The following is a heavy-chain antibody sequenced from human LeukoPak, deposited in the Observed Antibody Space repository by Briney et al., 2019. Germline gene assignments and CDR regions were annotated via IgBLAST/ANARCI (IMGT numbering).Heavy chain of an antibody. Sequence: GGSLRLSCAASGFTFSSYAMHWVRQAPGQGLEWMGIINPSGGSTSYAQKFQGRVTMTRDTSTSTVYMELSSLRSEDTAVYYCARDMIFGDYRYYYYGMDVWGQGTTVTVSS. CDR1: GFTFSSYA. CDR3: ARDMIFGDYRYYYYGMDV. J-gene: IGHJ6*02. D-gene: IGHD3/OR15-3a*01. CDR2: INPSGGST. V-gene: IGHV1-46*01.